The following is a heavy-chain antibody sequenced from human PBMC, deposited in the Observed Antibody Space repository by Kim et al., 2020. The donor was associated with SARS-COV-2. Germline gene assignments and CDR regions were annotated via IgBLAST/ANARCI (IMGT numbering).Heavy chain of an antibody. CDR1: GGSISSSSYY. V-gene: IGHV4-39*01. D-gene: IGHD6-19*01. Sequence: SETLSLTCTVSGGSISSSSYYWGWIRQPPGKGLEWIGSIYYSGSTYYNPSLKSRVTISVDTSKNQFSLKLSSVTAADTAVYYCAGRLSIAVGGHNWFDPWGQGTLVTVSS. CDR3: AGRLSIAVGGHNWFDP. CDR2: IYYSGST. J-gene: IGHJ5*02.